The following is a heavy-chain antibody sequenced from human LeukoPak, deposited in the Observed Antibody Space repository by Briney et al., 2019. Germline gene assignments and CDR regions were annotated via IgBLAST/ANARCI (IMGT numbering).Heavy chain of an antibody. Sequence: PGGSLRLSCAASGFTFSSYGMHWVRQAPGKGLEWVAVISYDGSNIYYADSVKGRFTISRDNSKNTLYLQMNSLRAEDTAVYYCAKDLRQWLVHSYFDYWGQGTLVTVSS. CDR2: ISYDGSNI. CDR1: GFTFSSYG. J-gene: IGHJ4*02. D-gene: IGHD6-19*01. V-gene: IGHV3-30*18. CDR3: AKDLRQWLVHSYFDY.